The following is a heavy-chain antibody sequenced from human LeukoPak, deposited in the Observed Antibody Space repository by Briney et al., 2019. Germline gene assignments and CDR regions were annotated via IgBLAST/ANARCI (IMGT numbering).Heavy chain of an antibody. J-gene: IGHJ4*02. CDR1: GFTFSSYS. V-gene: IGHV3-21*01. CDR3: ARDLHGSGKADRNN. Sequence: GGSLRLSCAASGFTFSSYSMNWVRQAPGKGLEWVSSISSSSYIYYADSVKGRFTISRDNAKNSLYLQMNSLRAEDTAVYYCARDLHGSGKADRNNWGQGTLVTVSS. D-gene: IGHD3-10*01. CDR2: ISSSSYI.